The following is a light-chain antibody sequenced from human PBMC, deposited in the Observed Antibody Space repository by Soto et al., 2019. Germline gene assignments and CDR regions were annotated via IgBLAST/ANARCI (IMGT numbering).Light chain of an antibody. Sequence: DIQMTHSPSTLSASVGDRVTITCRASQSISSWLAWYQQKPGKAPKLLIYDASSLQSGVPSRFSGSGSGTEFTPTISSLQPDDFATYYCQQYNSYSTFGQGTKVDIK. V-gene: IGKV1-5*01. J-gene: IGKJ1*01. CDR1: QSISSW. CDR2: DAS. CDR3: QQYNSYST.